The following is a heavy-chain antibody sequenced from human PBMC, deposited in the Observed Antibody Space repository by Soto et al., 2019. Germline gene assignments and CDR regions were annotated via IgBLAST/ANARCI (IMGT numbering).Heavy chain of an antibody. V-gene: IGHV1-24*01. CDR3: ATDKDGWVRYRLDC. D-gene: IGHD4-17*01. CDR1: GSTLTELS. CDR2: FNPEDGET. Sequence: XSVKVSCKVSGSTLTELSMHWVRQAPGKGLEWMGNFNPEDGETLYAQKFQGRVTMTEDTSKDTLYMELSSLRSEDTAVYYCATDKDGWVRYRLDCWGQGTLVTVSS. J-gene: IGHJ4*02.